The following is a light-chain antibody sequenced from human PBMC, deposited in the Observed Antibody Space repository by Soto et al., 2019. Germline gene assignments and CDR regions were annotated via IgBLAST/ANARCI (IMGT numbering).Light chain of an antibody. J-gene: IGKJ3*01. Sequence: DIQMTQSPSSLSASVGDRVAITFRASQGISNYLAWYQQKPGKVPKLLIYAASTLQSGVPSRFSGSGSGTDFTLTISRLQPEDVATYYCQKYSSAPVTCGPGTKVYIK. V-gene: IGKV1-27*01. CDR3: QKYSSAPVT. CDR2: AAS. CDR1: QGISNY.